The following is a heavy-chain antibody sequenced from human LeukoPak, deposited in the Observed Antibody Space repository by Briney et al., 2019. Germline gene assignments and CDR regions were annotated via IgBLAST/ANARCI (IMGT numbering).Heavy chain of an antibody. D-gene: IGHD5-24*01. CDR2: IYYSGST. J-gene: IGHJ4*02. V-gene: IGHV4-59*08. CDR3: ARQGHGYNPFNY. Sequence: PSETLSLTCTVSGGSIISYYWSWIRQPPGKGLEWIGYIYYSGSTNYNPSLKSRVTISINTSKNRFSLKLSSVTAADTAVYYCARQGHGYNPFNYWGQGTLVTVSS. CDR1: GGSIISYY.